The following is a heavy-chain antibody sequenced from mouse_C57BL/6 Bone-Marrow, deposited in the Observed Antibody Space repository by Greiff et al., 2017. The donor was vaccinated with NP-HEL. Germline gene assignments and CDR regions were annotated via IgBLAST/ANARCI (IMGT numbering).Heavy chain of an antibody. Sequence: EVQLQQSGTVLARPGASVKMSCKTSGYTFTSYWMHWVKQRPGQGLEWIGAIYPGNSDTSYNQKFKGKAKLTAVTSASTAYMELSSLTNEDSAVYYCTYYGYDVLAWFAYWGQGTLVTVSA. CDR3: TYYGYDVLAWFAY. CDR2: IYPGNSDT. D-gene: IGHD2-2*01. CDR1: GYTFTSYW. V-gene: IGHV1-5*01. J-gene: IGHJ3*01.